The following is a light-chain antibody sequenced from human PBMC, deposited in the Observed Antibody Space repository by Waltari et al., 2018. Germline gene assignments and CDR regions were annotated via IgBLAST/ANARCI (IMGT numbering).Light chain of an antibody. J-gene: IGKJ1*01. V-gene: IGKV1-5*03. CDR2: KAS. Sequence: DIQMTQSPSTLSASVGDRVTITCRASQSISSWLAWYQQKPGKAPKLLIYKASSLESGVPSRFSGSGSWTEFTLTISSLQPDDFATYYCQQYKSYPWTFGQGTKVEIK. CDR3: QQYKSYPWT. CDR1: QSISSW.